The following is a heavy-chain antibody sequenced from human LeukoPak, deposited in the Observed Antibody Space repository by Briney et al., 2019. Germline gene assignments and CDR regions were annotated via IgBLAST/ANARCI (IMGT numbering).Heavy chain of an antibody. J-gene: IGHJ4*02. CDR2: MNPNSGNT. V-gene: IGHV1-8*03. D-gene: IGHD6-19*01. CDR3: AVAGTSNFDY. CDR1: GYTFTRYD. Sequence: ASVKVSCKASGYTFTRYDINWVRQATGQGLEWMGWMNPNSGNTGYAQEFQGRVTITRNTSISTAYMELSSLRSEDTAVYYCAVAGTSNFDYWGQGTLVTVSS.